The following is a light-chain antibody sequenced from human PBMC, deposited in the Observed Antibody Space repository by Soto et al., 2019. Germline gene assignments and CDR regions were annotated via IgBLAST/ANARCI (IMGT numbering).Light chain of an antibody. Sequence: ENVLTQSPGTLSLSPGERATLSCRASQSVSSNFLAWYQQKPGQAPRLLIYGASTRAAGVPDRFSGSGSVKDFTLTITGLEPEDFAVYYCQQYGRSPLLYTFGQGTKL. CDR3: QQYGRSPLLYT. CDR1: QSVSSNF. V-gene: IGKV3-20*01. J-gene: IGKJ2*01. CDR2: GAS.